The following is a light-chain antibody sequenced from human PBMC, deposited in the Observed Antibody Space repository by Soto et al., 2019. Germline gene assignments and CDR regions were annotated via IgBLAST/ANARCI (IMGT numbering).Light chain of an antibody. CDR1: QGIGSS. CDR2: DAS. Sequence: AIRMTQSPSSLSASTGDRVTITCRASQGIGSSLVWYQQKPGKPPKLLIYDASSLESGVSSRFSGSGYGTDFTLTISSLQPEDLATYYCQQFLNYPLTFGGGTKVDIK. J-gene: IGKJ4*01. CDR3: QQFLNYPLT. V-gene: IGKV1D-13*01.